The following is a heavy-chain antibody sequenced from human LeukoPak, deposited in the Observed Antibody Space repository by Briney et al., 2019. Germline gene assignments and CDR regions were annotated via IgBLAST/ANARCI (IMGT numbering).Heavy chain of an antibody. CDR2: ICANDGNT. Sequence: GGPLRLSCAASGFTFSSYAMSWVRQAPGKGLEWVSVICANDGNTYYADAVKGRFTISRDNSKDTLYLQMDSLRAEDTAVYYCAKGSGSSCYSPCDYWGQGILVTVSS. V-gene: IGHV3-23*01. D-gene: IGHD2-15*01. J-gene: IGHJ4*02. CDR1: GFTFSSYA. CDR3: AKGSGSSCYSPCDY.